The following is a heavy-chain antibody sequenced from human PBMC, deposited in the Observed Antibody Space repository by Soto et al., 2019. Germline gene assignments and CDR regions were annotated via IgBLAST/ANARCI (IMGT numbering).Heavy chain of an antibody. CDR3: TTHLNYYDSSGYYYLNWFDP. D-gene: IGHD3-22*01. CDR2: IKSKTDGGTT. CDR1: GVTVSNAW. J-gene: IGHJ5*02. Sequence: GRSPRLSCAASGVTVSNAWMNLVRQAPGKGLEWVGRIKSKTDGGTTDYAAPVKGRFTISRDDSKNTLYLQMNSLKTEDTAVYYCTTHLNYYDSSGYYYLNWFDPWGQGTLVTVSS. V-gene: IGHV3-15*07.